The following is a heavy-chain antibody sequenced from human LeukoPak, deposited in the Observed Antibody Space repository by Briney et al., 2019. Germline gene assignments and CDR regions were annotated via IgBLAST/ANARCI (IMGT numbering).Heavy chain of an antibody. CDR3: DRIDYSSRYFDY. D-gene: IGHD4-11*01. J-gene: IGHJ4*02. Sequence: QTGGSLRLSCAASGFPFRNYCMTWVRQAPGKGLEWVANINQDGSVKYYVDSVKGRFTMSRDNAKNSLYLQMNSLRGDDTAVYLCDRIDYSSRYFDYWGQGTVISVSS. CDR2: INQDGSVK. V-gene: IGHV3-7*01. CDR1: GFPFRNYC.